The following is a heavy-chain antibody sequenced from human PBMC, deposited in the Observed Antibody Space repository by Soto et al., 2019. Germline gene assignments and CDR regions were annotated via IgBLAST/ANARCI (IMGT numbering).Heavy chain of an antibody. V-gene: IGHV4-4*07. J-gene: IGHJ4*02. Sequence: PSETLSLTCNVSADSMTSHYWSWIRQPAGKGLEWIGRVYAAGNTNYNPSLRSRVTISEDTSKNQFSLKLLSVTTADTAVYFCAAGEASSRNLAPYYLDFWGQGTLVTVSS. CDR1: ADSMTSHY. CDR3: AAGEASSRNLAPYYLDF. CDR2: VYAAGNT. D-gene: IGHD6-13*01.